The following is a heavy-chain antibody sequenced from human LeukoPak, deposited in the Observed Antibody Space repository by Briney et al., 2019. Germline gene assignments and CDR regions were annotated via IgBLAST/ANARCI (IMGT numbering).Heavy chain of an antibody. CDR1: GDSLSPFY. CDR2: IYYSGTT. D-gene: IGHD1-26*01. Sequence: SETLSLTCSVSGDSLSPFYWTWIRQPPGKGLEWIGDIYYSGTTRYNPSLKSRVTISVDPSKNQFSLRLSSVTAADTAVYYCARLDSGNHGNIPHWGQGTLVTVSS. V-gene: IGHV4-59*08. CDR3: ARLDSGNHGNIPH. J-gene: IGHJ1*01.